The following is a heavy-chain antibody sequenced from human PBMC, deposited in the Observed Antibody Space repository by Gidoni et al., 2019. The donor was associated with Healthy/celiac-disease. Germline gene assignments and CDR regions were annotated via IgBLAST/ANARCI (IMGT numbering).Heavy chain of an antibody. Sequence: QVTLRESGPALVKPTQTLTLTCTFSGFSLSTSGMCVSWIRQPPGKALEWLALIDWDDDKYYSTSLKTRLTISKDTSKNQVVLTMTNMDPVDTATYYCARIRAYGSGSYWVGRQAFRYYYYYGMDVWGQGTTVTVSS. D-gene: IGHD3-10*01. V-gene: IGHV2-70*01. CDR3: ARIRAYGSGSYWVGRQAFRYYYYYGMDV. CDR1: GFSLSTSGMC. CDR2: IDWDDDK. J-gene: IGHJ6*02.